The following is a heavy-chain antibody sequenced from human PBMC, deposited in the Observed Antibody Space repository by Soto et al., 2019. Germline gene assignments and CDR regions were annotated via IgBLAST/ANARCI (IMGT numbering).Heavy chain of an antibody. CDR2: AFPIFGTA. D-gene: IGHD3-3*01. V-gene: IGHV1-69*12. J-gene: IGHJ4*02. CDR3: ARGLPRGVEGWLQYYYFDY. CDR1: GGTFSSYA. Sequence: QVQLVQSGAEVKKPGSSVKVSCKASGGTFSSYATSWVRQARGQGLEWMEGAFPIFGTANYAQKFQGRVTITADESTSTAYMELSSLRSEDTAVYYCARGLPRGVEGWLQYYYFDYWGQGTLVTVSS.